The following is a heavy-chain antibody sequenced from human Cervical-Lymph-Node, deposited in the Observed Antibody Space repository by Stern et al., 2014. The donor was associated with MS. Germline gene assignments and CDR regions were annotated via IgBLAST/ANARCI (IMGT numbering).Heavy chain of an antibody. J-gene: IGHJ4*02. Sequence: QLVQSGPEVRKPGKSVKVSCTGSGFSFNNSAVQWVRQARGQRLEWIGLIVVGSGNTLDAQQFQERVTISSDMSTNTASMALSSLRSEDTAVYYCATRILGTTPLFAHWGQGSLVTVSS. D-gene: IGHD1-26*01. CDR2: IVVGSGNT. V-gene: IGHV1-58*01. CDR1: GFSFNNSA. CDR3: ATRILGTTPLFAH.